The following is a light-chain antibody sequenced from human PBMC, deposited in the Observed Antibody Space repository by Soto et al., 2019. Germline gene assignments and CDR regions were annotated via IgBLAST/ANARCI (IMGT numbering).Light chain of an antibody. CDR2: AAS. CDR1: QSISSW. J-gene: IGKJ1*01. V-gene: IGKV1-5*01. CDR3: QQYNYFWA. Sequence: DIQMSQASASLCASVGVRFSIAFRASQSISSWLAWYQQKPGKAPKLLSYAASNLESGVPSRFSGGGSGTEFSLTISSLQPDDFATYYCQQYNYFWAFGQGTKVDIK.